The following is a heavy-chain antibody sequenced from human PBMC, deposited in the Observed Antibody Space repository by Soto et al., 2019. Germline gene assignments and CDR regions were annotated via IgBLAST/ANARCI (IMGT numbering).Heavy chain of an antibody. Sequence: SVKVSCKASGGTFSSYAISWVRQVPGQGLEWMGGIIPIFGTANYAQKFQGRVTITADKSTSTAYMELSSLRSEDTAVYYCARLSVTMDAFDIWGQGTMVTVSS. CDR1: GGTFSSYA. V-gene: IGHV1-69*06. CDR3: ARLSVTMDAFDI. D-gene: IGHD3-10*01. J-gene: IGHJ3*02. CDR2: IIPIFGTA.